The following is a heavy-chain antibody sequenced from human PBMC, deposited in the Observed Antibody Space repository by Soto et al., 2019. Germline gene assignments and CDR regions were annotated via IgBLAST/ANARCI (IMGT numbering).Heavy chain of an antibody. CDR1: GFSLSTSGVG. Sequence: QITLTESGPTLVKPTQTLTLTCTFSGFSLSTSGVGVGLSRHPHGKALEWLAVIYGDDDKRYSPSLKSRLTFTKDTSKNQVVLTMTNMDPVDTATYYCAHQGGGLFPFDNWGQGTLVTVSS. J-gene: IGHJ4*02. D-gene: IGHD3-16*01. CDR2: IYGDDDK. CDR3: AHQGGGLFPFDN. V-gene: IGHV2-5*02.